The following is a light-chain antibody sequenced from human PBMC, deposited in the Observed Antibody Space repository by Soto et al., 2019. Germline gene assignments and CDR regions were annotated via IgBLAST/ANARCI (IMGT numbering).Light chain of an antibody. CDR1: QSVSTK. CDR3: QQYNAWPLT. Sequence: EIVMTQSPATLSVSPGERATLSCRASQSVSTKLAWYQQKPGQAPVLLFYCASARATDIPPSFSGSGSGTEFTLTISSLQSEDFAVYSCQQYNAWPLTFGGGTKVDIK. J-gene: IGKJ4*01. CDR2: CAS. V-gene: IGKV3-15*01.